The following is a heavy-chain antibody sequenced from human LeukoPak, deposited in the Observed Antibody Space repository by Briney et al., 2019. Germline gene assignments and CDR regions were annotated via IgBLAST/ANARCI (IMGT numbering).Heavy chain of an antibody. D-gene: IGHD3-3*01. CDR1: GYSISSGYY. V-gene: IGHV4-38-2*02. CDR2: IYHSGST. CDR3: ARDFECHD. Sequence: SETLSLTCTVSGYSISSGYYWGWIRQPPGKGLEWIGSIYHSGSTYYNPSLKSRVTISVDTSKNQFSLKLSSVTAADTAVYYCARDFECHDWGQGTLVTLSS. J-gene: IGHJ4*02.